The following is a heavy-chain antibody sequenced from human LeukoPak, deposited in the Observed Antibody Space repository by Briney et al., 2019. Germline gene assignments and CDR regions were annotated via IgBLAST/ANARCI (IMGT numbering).Heavy chain of an antibody. CDR2: IYYSGST. Sequence: SETLSLTCTVSGGSISSYYWSRIRQPPGKGLEWIGYIYYSGSTNYNPSLKSRVTISVDTSKNQFSLKLSSVTAADTAVYYCARGTLSPFYGDYDVYFDYWGQGTLVTVSS. V-gene: IGHV4-59*01. D-gene: IGHD4-17*01. CDR1: GGSISSYY. J-gene: IGHJ4*02. CDR3: ARGTLSPFYGDYDVYFDY.